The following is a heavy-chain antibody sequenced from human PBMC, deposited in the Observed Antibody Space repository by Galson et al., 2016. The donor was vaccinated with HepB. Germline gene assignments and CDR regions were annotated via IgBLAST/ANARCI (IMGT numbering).Heavy chain of an antibody. Sequence: SLRLSCAASGFTFGDYSMSWFRQAPGKGLEWVGFIRSNDYGGTIGYAASVRGRFTISRADSKSIAYLQMNSLKTEDTAVYYCTRVPDYYGSGSYYFNWFDPWGQGTLVTVSS. CDR2: IRSNDYGGTI. D-gene: IGHD3-10*01. CDR3: TRVPDYYGSGSYYFNWFDP. CDR1: GFTFGDYS. J-gene: IGHJ5*02. V-gene: IGHV3-49*03.